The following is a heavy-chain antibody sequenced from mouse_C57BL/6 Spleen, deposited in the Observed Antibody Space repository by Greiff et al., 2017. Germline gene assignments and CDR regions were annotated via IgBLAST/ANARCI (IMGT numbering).Heavy chain of an antibody. Sequence: QVQLQQPGAELVMPGASVKLSCKASGYTFTSYWVHWVKQRPIQGLEWIGNIDPSDSETHYNQKFKDKATLTVDKSSSTAYMQLSSLTSEDSAVYYCARSERLRRLDYWGQGTSVTVSS. CDR2: IDPSDSET. CDR3: ARSERLRRLDY. CDR1: GYTFTSYW. V-gene: IGHV1-52*01. J-gene: IGHJ4*01. D-gene: IGHD2-4*01.